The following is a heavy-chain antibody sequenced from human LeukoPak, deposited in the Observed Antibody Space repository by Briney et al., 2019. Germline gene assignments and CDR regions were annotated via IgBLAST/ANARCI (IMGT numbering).Heavy chain of an antibody. CDR2: IYRDDTT. J-gene: IGHJ4*02. D-gene: IGHD3-22*01. V-gene: IGHV3-53*01. CDR1: GFTFSSSA. CDR3: ARAAYDSGSYIVNHDY. Sequence: PGGSLRLSCAASGFTFSSSAMSWVRQAPGKGLEWVSVIYRDDTTYYADSVKGRFTISRDNSKNTLYLQMSSLRAEDTAVYYCARAAYDSGSYIVNHDYWGQGTLVTVSS.